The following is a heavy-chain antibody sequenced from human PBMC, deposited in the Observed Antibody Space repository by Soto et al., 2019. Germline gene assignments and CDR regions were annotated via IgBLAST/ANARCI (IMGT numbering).Heavy chain of an antibody. Sequence: GGSLRLSCKGSGYSFTTYWIGWVRQMPGKGLEWMGIIYPGDSDTRYSPSFQGQVTISADKSNSTAYLQWSSLKASDIGMYYCAREKASGFDYWGQGTLVTVSS. CDR2: IYPGDSDT. D-gene: IGHD3-10*01. V-gene: IGHV5-51*01. CDR3: AREKASGFDY. CDR1: GYSFTTYW. J-gene: IGHJ4*02.